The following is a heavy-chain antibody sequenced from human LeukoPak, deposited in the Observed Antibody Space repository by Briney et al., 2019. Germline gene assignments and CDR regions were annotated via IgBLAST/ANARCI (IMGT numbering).Heavy chain of an antibody. Sequence: PGGSLRLSCAASGFTFDDYAMHWVRQAPGKGLEWVSGISWNSGSIGYADSVKGRFTISRDNAKNSLYLQMNSLRAEDTALYYCAKGISGYRSIAGFGVWGQGTLVTVSS. V-gene: IGHV3-9*01. CDR2: ISWNSGSI. CDR3: AKGISGYRSIAGFGV. D-gene: IGHD3-22*01. CDR1: GFTFDDYA. J-gene: IGHJ4*02.